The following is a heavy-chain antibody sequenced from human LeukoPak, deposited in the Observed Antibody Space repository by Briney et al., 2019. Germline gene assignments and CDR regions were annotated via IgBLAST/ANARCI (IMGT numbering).Heavy chain of an antibody. CDR1: GYSFTSYW. D-gene: IGHD6-13*01. Sequence: RGESLKISCKGSGYSFTSYWIGWVRQMPGKGLEWMGIIYPGDSDTRYSPSFQGQVTISADKSISTAYLQWSSLKASDTAMYYCASRSRGRYSSSWYYFDYWGQGTLVTVSS. V-gene: IGHV5-51*01. CDR3: ASRSRGRYSSSWYYFDY. CDR2: IYPGDSDT. J-gene: IGHJ4*02.